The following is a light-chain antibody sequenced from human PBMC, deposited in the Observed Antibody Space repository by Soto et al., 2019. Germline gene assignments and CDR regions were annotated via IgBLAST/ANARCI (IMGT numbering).Light chain of an antibody. J-gene: IGLJ1*01. Sequence: QCVLTQPPSVSGSPGQRVTISCTGSSSNIGAGYDVHWYQQVPGTAPKLLIYGNTNRPSGVPDRFSGSKSGTSASLVITGLQVDDEADYYCQSYDNSLSGSYVFGNGTKVTVL. CDR3: QSYDNSLSGSYV. CDR2: GNT. V-gene: IGLV1-40*01. CDR1: SSNIGAGYD.